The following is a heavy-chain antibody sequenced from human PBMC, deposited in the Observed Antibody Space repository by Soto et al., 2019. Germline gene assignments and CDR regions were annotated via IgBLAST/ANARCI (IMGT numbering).Heavy chain of an antibody. Sequence: GSLSLSCAASGFSFRDYFMRWIRQAPGKGLEWVSYIGPYGNSIYYADSVKGRFTISRDDAKKSLYLHMNNLRAEDTAVYYCARDDYTYGVYWGQGSLVTFSS. J-gene: IGHJ4*02. V-gene: IGHV3-11*01. CDR1: GFSFRDYF. CDR2: IGPYGNSI. CDR3: ARDDYTYGVY. D-gene: IGHD3-3*01.